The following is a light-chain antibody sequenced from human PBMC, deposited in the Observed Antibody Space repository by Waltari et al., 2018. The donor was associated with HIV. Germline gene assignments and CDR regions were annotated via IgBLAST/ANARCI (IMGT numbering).Light chain of an antibody. Sequence: EIVMTQSPATLSVSPGERATLSCRASQNVISNLAWYQHKPGQPPRLLIYGASTRAPGIPARFSGSGSWTEFTLTITSLQSEDFAVYYCQQYNNWRGTFGPGTKVDFK. CDR3: QQYNNWRGT. CDR2: GAS. V-gene: IGKV3-15*01. J-gene: IGKJ3*01. CDR1: QNVISN.